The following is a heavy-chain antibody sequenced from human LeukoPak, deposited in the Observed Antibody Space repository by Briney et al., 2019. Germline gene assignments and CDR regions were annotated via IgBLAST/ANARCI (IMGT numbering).Heavy chain of an antibody. J-gene: IGHJ4*02. V-gene: IGHV3-30-3*01. D-gene: IGHD3-3*01. CDR1: GFTFNDYA. CDR3: ARAMEGWSGYPYYFDY. Sequence: PGRSLRLSCAASGFTFNDYAMYWVRQTPGKGLEWVTLISYDGYDKSYADSVRGRFTISRDNSKNSLYLQMNSLRAEDTAVYYCARAMEGWSGYPYYFDYWGQGTLVTVSS. CDR2: ISYDGYDK.